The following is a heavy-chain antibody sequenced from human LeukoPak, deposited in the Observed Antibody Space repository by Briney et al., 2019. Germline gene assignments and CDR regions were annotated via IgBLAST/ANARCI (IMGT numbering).Heavy chain of an antibody. Sequence: SETLSLTCAVYGGSFSGYDWSWIRQPRGKGLEWIGEMSHSGSTNYNPSLRSRVTISVDTSKNQFSLKLSSVTAADTAVYYCVREHYDFWSGSQRRGYFDYWGQGTLVTVSS. J-gene: IGHJ4*02. D-gene: IGHD3-3*01. V-gene: IGHV4-34*01. CDR2: MSHSGST. CDR1: GGSFSGYD. CDR3: VREHYDFWSGSQRRGYFDY.